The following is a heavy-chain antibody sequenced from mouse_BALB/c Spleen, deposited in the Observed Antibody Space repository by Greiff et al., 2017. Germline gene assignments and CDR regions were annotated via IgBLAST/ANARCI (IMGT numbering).Heavy chain of an antibody. CDR2: INPYNGDT. V-gene: IGHV1-20*02. Sequence: VQLQQSGPELVKPGASVKISCKASGYSFTGYFMHWVMQSHGKSLEWIGRINPYNGDTFYNQKFKGKATLTVDKSSSTAHMELRSLASEDSAVYYCATDYGSSLDYWGQGTTLTVSS. CDR3: ATDYGSSLDY. J-gene: IGHJ2*01. CDR1: GYSFTGYF. D-gene: IGHD1-1*01.